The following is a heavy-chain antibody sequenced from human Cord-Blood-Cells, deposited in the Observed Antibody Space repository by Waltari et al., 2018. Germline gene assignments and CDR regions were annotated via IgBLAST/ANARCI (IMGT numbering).Heavy chain of an antibody. D-gene: IGHD2-2*01. CDR1: GYTFTGYY. V-gene: IGHV1-2*02. J-gene: IGHJ4*02. CDR3: ATSTPSSDGVDY. CDR2: INPNSGGT. Sequence: QVQLVQSGAEVKKPGASVKVSCKASGYTFTGYYMHWVRQAPGQGLEWMRWINPNSGGTNYAQKVQGRVTMTRDTSISTAYMELSRLRSDDTAVYYCATSTPSSDGVDYWGQGTLVTVSS.